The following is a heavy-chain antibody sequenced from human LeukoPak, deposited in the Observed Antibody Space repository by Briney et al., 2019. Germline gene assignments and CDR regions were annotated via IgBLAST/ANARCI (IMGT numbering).Heavy chain of an antibody. V-gene: IGHV3-30*04. CDR2: ITYDGNTK. CDR3: ARAAGCFGTTSCFARFFDF. CDR1: GFIFSDYA. J-gene: IGHJ4*02. D-gene: IGHD2-2*01. Sequence: PGRPLRLSCGATGFIFSDYAIHWVRQAPGKGLEWLAVITYDGNTKLYADSVRGRFTISRDNSKNTLYLQMNSLRADDTAVYYCARAAGCFGTTSCFARFFDFWGQGTLVTVSS.